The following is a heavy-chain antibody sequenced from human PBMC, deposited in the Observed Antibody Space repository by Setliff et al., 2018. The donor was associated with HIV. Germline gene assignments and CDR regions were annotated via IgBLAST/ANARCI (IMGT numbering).Heavy chain of an antibody. CDR2: IRSKGNGETT. CDR3: TRVNTYYYDSSGYSIYFDL. J-gene: IGHJ2*01. D-gene: IGHD3-22*01. Sequence: PGGSLRLSCTGSGFTFGDYAMSWVRQAPGKGLEWVGFIRSKGNGETTEYVASVKDRFTISRDDSKSIAYLQMNSLKTEDTAVYYCTRVNTYYYDSSGYSIYFDLWGRGTLVTVSS. CDR1: GFTFGDYA. V-gene: IGHV3-49*04.